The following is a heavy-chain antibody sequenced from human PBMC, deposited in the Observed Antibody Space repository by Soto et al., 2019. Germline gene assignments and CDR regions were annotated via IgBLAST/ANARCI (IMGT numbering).Heavy chain of an antibody. V-gene: IGHV3-23*01. Sequence: EVQLLESGGALEHPGGSLRLSCAASGFAFSTYAMTWVRQAPGKGLEWVSVISGSGGSSYYAASGKGRFTISRDKAKKTQYPQMNGLRAADTALYYCAKVTKGAAAGPYEYYKCGMDAWGQGTTFTVSS. CDR1: GFAFSTYA. CDR3: AKVTKGAAAGPYEYYKCGMDA. J-gene: IGHJ6*02. CDR2: ISGSGGSS. D-gene: IGHD6-13*01.